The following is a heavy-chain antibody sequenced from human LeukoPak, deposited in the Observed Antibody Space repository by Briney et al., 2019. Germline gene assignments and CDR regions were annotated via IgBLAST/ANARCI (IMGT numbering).Heavy chain of an antibody. Sequence: ETLSLTCTVSGGSITNYYWSWIRQPPGKGLEWVSGISTVGTRYYADSVKGRFTISRDNSKNMVYLQMNSLRAEDTAVYYCGRDLGWIQLCFDDWGQGTQVTVSS. CDR2: ISTVGTR. J-gene: IGHJ4*02. CDR1: GGSITNYY. D-gene: IGHD3-16*01. CDR3: GRDLGWIQLCFDD. V-gene: IGHV3-53*01.